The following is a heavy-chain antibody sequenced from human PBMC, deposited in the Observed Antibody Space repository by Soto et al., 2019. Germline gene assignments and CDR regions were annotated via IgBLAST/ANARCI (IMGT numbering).Heavy chain of an antibody. D-gene: IGHD3-16*01. V-gene: IGHV3-48*03. CDR2: ISTSGSNI. CDR1: GFIFSSYE. CDR3: ARDVETVGGYNWFDP. Sequence: GGSLRLSGAASGFIFSSYEMNWVRQAPGKGLEWLSYISTSGSNIYYADSVKGRFTISRDNAKNSLYLQMNSLRAEDTAVYYCARDVETVGGYNWFDPWGRGTLVTVSS. J-gene: IGHJ5*02.